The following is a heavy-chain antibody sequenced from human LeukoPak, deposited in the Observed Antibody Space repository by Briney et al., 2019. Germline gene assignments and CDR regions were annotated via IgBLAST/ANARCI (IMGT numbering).Heavy chain of an antibody. D-gene: IGHD4-17*01. J-gene: IGHJ4*02. CDR1: GFTVDNKY. V-gene: IGHV3-66*01. CDR2: LYIDGRT. Sequence: GGSLRLSCAASGFTVDNKYMSWVRQAPGTGLEWVSVLYIDGRTAYTDSVKGRFTVSRDNSKNTMFLQMNSLRAEDTAVYYCASLMAINSVTRGSDYWGQGTLVTVSS. CDR3: ASLMAINSVTRGSDY.